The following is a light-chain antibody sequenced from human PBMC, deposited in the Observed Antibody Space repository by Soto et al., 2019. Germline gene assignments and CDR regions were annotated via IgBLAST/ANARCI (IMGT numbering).Light chain of an antibody. CDR1: QTVSSSS. CDR3: QQYGSSPIT. V-gene: IGKV3-20*01. CDR2: GTS. Sequence: ELVLTQSPGTLSLSPGERATLSCRASQTVSSSSLAWYQHKPGQAPRLLIYGTSSRATGIPDRFSGSGSGTDFTLTISRLEPEDFAVYYCQQYGSSPITFGQGTRLEI. J-gene: IGKJ5*01.